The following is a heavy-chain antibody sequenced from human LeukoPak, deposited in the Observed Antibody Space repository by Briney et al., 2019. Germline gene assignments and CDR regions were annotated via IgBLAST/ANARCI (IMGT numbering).Heavy chain of an antibody. Sequence: GGSLRLSCAASGFTFSSYGMHWVRQAPGKGLEWVAVIWYDGSNKYYADSVKGRFTIPRDNSKNTLYLQMNSLRAEDTAVYYCAKEDYYYDSSGYLYYFDYWGQGTLVTVSS. CDR1: GFTFSSYG. CDR2: IWYDGSNK. D-gene: IGHD3-22*01. V-gene: IGHV3-33*06. CDR3: AKEDYYYDSSGYLYYFDY. J-gene: IGHJ4*02.